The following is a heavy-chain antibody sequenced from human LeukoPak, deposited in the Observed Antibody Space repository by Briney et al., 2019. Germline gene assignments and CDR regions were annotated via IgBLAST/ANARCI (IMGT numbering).Heavy chain of an antibody. CDR2: VYYDGSA. D-gene: IGHD1-26*01. Sequence: GSLRLSCAASGFTISSYAMHWVRQPPGKGLEWIGSVYYDGSAYYNPSLKSRVTISVDTSKNQLSLKLSSVTAADTAVYYCARPLTRGGTYYVWGQGTLVTVSS. CDR3: ARPLTRGGTYYV. V-gene: IGHV4-39*01. CDR1: GFTISSYAMH. J-gene: IGHJ4*02.